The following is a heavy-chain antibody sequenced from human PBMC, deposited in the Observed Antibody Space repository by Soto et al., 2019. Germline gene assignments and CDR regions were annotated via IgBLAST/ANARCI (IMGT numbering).Heavy chain of an antibody. CDR1: GYDFSSYG. CDR3: VRDPQRIDY. J-gene: IGHJ4*02. Sequence: QVQLVQSGAEVKKPGASVKVSCKASGYDFSSYGISWVRQAPGQGLEWLGWISASNGNRDYAQQFQGRVTMTSDTSRTTAYMELRSLRSDDTAVYYCVRDPQRIDYWGQGTLVNVSS. V-gene: IGHV1-18*04. CDR2: ISASNGNR. D-gene: IGHD2-2*01.